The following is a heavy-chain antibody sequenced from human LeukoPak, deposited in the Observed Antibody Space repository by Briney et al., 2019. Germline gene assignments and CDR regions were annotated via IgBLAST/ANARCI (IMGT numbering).Heavy chain of an antibody. Sequence: PSETLSLTCAVYGGSFSGYYWSWIRQPPGKGLEWIGEINHSGSTNYNPSLKSRVTISVDTSKNQFSLKLSSVTAADTAVYYCARQRDIVVVPAANDAFDIWGQGTMVTVSS. D-gene: IGHD2-2*01. J-gene: IGHJ3*02. CDR2: INHSGST. CDR1: GGSFSGYY. V-gene: IGHV4-34*01. CDR3: ARQRDIVVVPAANDAFDI.